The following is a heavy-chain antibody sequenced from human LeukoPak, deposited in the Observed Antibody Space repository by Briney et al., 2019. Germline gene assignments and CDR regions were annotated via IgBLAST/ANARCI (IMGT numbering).Heavy chain of an antibody. CDR1: GFTFSSYA. CDR2: ISYDGSNK. Sequence: GGSLRLSCAASGFTFSSYAMHWVRQAPGKGLEWVAVISYDGSNKYYADSVKGRFTISRDNSKNTLYLQMNSLRAEDTAVYYCATNNGDWGQGTLVTVSS. J-gene: IGHJ4*02. V-gene: IGHV3-30*04. D-gene: IGHD1-14*01. CDR3: ATNNGD.